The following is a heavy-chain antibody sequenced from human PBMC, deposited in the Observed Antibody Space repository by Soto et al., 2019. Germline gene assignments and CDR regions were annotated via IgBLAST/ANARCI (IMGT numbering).Heavy chain of an antibody. J-gene: IGHJ4*02. CDR1: GFTFSSYS. D-gene: IGHD6-19*01. Sequence: GGSLRLSCAASGFTFSSYSMNWVRQAPGKGLEWVSYISGSSGTIYYAESVKGRFTISRDNVKNLLYLQMNSLRAEDTALYYCAKTGGGWDYWGQGTLVTVSS. CDR3: AKTGGGWDY. V-gene: IGHV3-48*01. CDR2: ISGSSGTI.